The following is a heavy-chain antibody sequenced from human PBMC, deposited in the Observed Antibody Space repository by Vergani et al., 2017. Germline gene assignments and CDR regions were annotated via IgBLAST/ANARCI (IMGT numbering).Heavy chain of an antibody. V-gene: IGHV3-21*01. CDR2: ISSSSSYI. J-gene: IGHJ5*02. Sequence: EVQLVESGGGLVKPGGSLRLSCAASGFTFSSYSMNWVRQAPGKGLEWVSSISSSSSYIYYADSVKGRFTISRDNARNSLYLQMNSLRAEDTAVYYCARDESRGGCLGWSHNWFDPWGQGTLVTVSS. CDR1: GFTFSSYS. CDR3: ARDESRGGCLGWSHNWFDP. D-gene: IGHD3-3*01.